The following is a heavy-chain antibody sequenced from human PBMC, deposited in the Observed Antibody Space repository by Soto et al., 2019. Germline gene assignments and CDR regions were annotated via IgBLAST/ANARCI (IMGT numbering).Heavy chain of an antibody. Sequence: QVPLVQSGAEVKKPGASVKVSCKASGYTFTGYYMHWVRQAPGQGLEWMGWINPNSGGTNYAQKFQGWVTMTRDTSISTAYMELSRLRSDDTAVYYCARGGYSYGNLKYGMDVWGQGTTVTVSS. D-gene: IGHD5-18*01. V-gene: IGHV1-2*04. CDR3: ARGGYSYGNLKYGMDV. CDR2: INPNSGGT. CDR1: GYTFTGYY. J-gene: IGHJ6*02.